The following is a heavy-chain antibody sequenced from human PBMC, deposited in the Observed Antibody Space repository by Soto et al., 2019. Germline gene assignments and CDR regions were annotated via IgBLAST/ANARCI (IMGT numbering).Heavy chain of an antibody. CDR2: ISGYSGNT. D-gene: IGHD2-15*01. CDR1: GYTFASYG. Sequence: QVQLVQSGAEMKKPGASVKVSCKASGYTFASYGVSWVRQAPGQGLEWMGWISGYSGNTNYAQRLQGRVTMTTDTSTSTAYMELRSLRSDDTAVYYCARDCNGGMCYPIYWGQGTLVTVSS. CDR3: ARDCNGGMCYPIY. J-gene: IGHJ4*02. V-gene: IGHV1-18*04.